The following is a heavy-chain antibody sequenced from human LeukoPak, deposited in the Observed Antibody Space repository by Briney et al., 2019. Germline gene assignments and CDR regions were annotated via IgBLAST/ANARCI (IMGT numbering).Heavy chain of an antibody. CDR1: GYSFTTYW. CDR2: IYPGDSDV. V-gene: IGHV5-51*01. Sequence: GESLKISCKDSGYSFTTYWIAWVRQMPGKGLEWMGIIYPGDSDVRYSPSFQGQVTISADKSSSTAYLQWSSLKASDTAMYYCARRPLYNTKWYFDYWGQGTLVTVSS. CDR3: ARRPLYNTKWYFDY. J-gene: IGHJ4*02. D-gene: IGHD3-3*01.